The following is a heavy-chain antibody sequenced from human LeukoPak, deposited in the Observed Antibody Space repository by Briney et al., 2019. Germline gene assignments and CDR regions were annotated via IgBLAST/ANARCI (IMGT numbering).Heavy chain of an antibody. Sequence: PGRSLRLSCAASGFTFSNYAMHCIRQAPGKGLEWVSYISSGSRYTNYADSVKGRFTISRDNARNSLYLQMNSLRAEDTAVYFCARETRSGTYYDDYWGQGTLVTVSS. D-gene: IGHD3-10*01. V-gene: IGHV3-11*05. CDR1: GFTFSNYA. J-gene: IGHJ4*02. CDR3: ARETRSGTYYDDY. CDR2: ISSGSRYT.